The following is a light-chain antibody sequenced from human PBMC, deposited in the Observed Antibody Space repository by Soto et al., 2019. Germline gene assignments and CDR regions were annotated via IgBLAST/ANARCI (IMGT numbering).Light chain of an antibody. V-gene: IGKV1-5*03. J-gene: IGKJ2*01. CDR3: QQYNSYSPMYT. Sequence: DIQMTQSPSTLSASVGDRVTITCRASQSISSWLAWYQQKPGKAPKLLIYKASSLESGVPSRFSGSGSGTEFTRTISSLQPDDFATYYCQQYNSYSPMYTFGQGTKLEI. CDR1: QSISSW. CDR2: KAS.